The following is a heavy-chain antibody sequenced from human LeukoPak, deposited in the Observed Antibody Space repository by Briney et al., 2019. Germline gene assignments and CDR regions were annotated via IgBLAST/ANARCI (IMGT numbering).Heavy chain of an antibody. CDR3: ARRMPYCSSTSCHRYYFDY. Sequence: SETLSLTCTVSGGSISTTNYYWAWIRQPPGRGLEWIGGVYYTGTTYDNPSLKSRVTISVDTSKNQFSLKLSSVTAADTAVYYCARRMPYCSSTSCHRYYFDYWGQGTLVTVSS. CDR2: VYYTGTT. J-gene: IGHJ4*02. V-gene: IGHV4-39*01. D-gene: IGHD2-2*01. CDR1: GGSISTTNYY.